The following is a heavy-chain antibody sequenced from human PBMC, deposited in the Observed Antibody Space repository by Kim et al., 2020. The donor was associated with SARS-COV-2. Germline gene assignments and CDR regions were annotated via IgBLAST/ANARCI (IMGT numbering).Heavy chain of an antibody. CDR2: ISGSGGNT. V-gene: IGHV3-23*01. Sequence: GGSLRLSCAASGFTFSSYAMSWVRQAPGKGLDWVSVISGSGGNTYYADSVKGRFTISRDNSKNTLYLQMNSLRVEDTAVYYCAKQLGSSCYSSVGYWGQGTLVTVSS. J-gene: IGHJ4*02. CDR1: GFTFSSYA. D-gene: IGHD2-15*01. CDR3: AKQLGSSCYSSVGY.